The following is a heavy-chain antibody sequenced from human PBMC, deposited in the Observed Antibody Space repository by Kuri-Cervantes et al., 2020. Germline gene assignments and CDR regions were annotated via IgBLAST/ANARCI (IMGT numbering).Heavy chain of an antibody. CDR2: INIDGSRT. CDR1: GFTFSSYS. V-gene: IGHV3-74*01. D-gene: IGHD4-17*01. CDR3: ARVARDTDYGDYVGAFDI. J-gene: IGHJ3*02. Sequence: GGSLRLSCAASGFTFSSYSMNWVRQAPGKGLEWVSRINIDGSRTSYADFVKGRFTISRDNAKNTLYLQMNSLRAEDTAVYYCARVARDTDYGDYVGAFDIWGQGTMVIVSS.